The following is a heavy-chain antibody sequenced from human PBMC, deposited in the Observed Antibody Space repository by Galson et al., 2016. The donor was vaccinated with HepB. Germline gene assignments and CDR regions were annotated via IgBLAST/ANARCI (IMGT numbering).Heavy chain of an antibody. CDR3: AAWLLSGSYFLGAFDI. Sequence: SLRLSCAASGFTFSSYSMNWVRQAPGQGLEWVSSISSSSSYIYYADSVKGRFTISRDNAKHSLYLQMNSLRAEDTAVYYCAAWLLSGSYFLGAFDIWGQGTMVTVSS. CDR1: GFTFSSYS. V-gene: IGHV3-21*01. J-gene: IGHJ3*02. D-gene: IGHD1-26*01. CDR2: ISSSSSYI.